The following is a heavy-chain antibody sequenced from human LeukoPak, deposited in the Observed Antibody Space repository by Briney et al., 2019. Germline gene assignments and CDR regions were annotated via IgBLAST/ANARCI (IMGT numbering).Heavy chain of an antibody. J-gene: IGHJ4*02. D-gene: IGHD3-22*01. CDR1: GFTFGNYW. Sequence: GGSLRLSCAASGFTFGNYWMHWVRQAPGKGLVWVSRINSDGRSISYADSVKGRFTISRDNAKSSLYLQMNSLRAEDTAVYYCARVEDYYDSSGYSAWDYWGQGTLVTVSS. CDR2: INSDGRSI. V-gene: IGHV3-74*01. CDR3: ARVEDYYDSSGYSAWDY.